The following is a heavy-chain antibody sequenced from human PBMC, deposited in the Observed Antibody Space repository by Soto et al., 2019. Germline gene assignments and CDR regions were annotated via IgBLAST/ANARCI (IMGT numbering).Heavy chain of an antibody. CDR2: IYYSGST. D-gene: IGHD6-6*01. J-gene: IGHJ2*01. CDR3: ARDFGLGSSPYWYFDL. Sequence: QVQLQESGPGLVKPSETLSLTCTVSGGSVSSTSYYWSWIRQPPGKGLEWIGYIYYSGSTNYNPSLKSRVTISVDTSKNQFSLKLSSVTAADTAVYYCARDFGLGSSPYWYFDLWGRGTLVTVSS. CDR1: GGSVSSTSYY. V-gene: IGHV4-61*01.